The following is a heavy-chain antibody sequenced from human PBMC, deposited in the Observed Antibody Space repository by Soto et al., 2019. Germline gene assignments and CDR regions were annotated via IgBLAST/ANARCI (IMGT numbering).Heavy chain of an antibody. CDR1: GGTFNSFS. CDR2: IIPMSGRP. V-gene: IGHV1-69*06. J-gene: IGHJ5*02. CDR3: TRRGRQSANWFDP. Sequence: SVKVSCKXSGGTFNSFSIDWVRQAPGQGLEWMGGIIPMSGRPNYAQRFQGRVTFSADKSTNTVYMEVNSLTYEDTAVYYCTRRGRQSANWFDPWGQGTLVTVS.